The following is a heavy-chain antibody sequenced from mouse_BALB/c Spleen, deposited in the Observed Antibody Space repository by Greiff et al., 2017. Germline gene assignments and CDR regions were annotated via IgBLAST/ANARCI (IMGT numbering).Heavy chain of an antibody. CDR3: ASLLYYYGSSFAY. Sequence: EVQRVESGAELVKPGASVKLSCTASGFNIKDTYMHWVKQRPEQGLEWIGRIDPANGNTKYDPKFQGKATITADTSSNTAYLQLSSLTSEDTAVYYCASLLYYYGSSFAYWGQGTLVTVSA. CDR2: IDPANGNT. CDR1: GFNIKDTY. V-gene: IGHV14-3*02. D-gene: IGHD1-1*01. J-gene: IGHJ3*01.